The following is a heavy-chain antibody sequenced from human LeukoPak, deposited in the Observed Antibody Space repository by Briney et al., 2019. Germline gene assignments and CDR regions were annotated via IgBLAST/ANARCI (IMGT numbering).Heavy chain of an antibody. J-gene: IGHJ3*02. V-gene: IGHV3-33*01. CDR1: GFTFSSYG. CDR2: IWYDGSNK. D-gene: IGHD3-22*01. Sequence: GGSLRLSCAASGFTFSSYGMHWVRQAPGKGLEWVAVIWYDGSNKYYADSVKGRFTISRDNSKNTLYLQMNSLRAEDTAVYYCARDLDSSGYSAFDIWGQGTMVTVSS. CDR3: ARDLDSSGYSAFDI.